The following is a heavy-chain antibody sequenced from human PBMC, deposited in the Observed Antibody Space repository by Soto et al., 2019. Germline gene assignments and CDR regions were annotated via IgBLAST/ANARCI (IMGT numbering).Heavy chain of an antibody. CDR1: GYTFTSYG. V-gene: IGHV1-18*01. D-gene: IGHD4-17*01. Sequence: ASVKVSCKASGYTFTSYGISWVRQAPGQGLEWMGWISAYNGNTNYAQKLQGRVTMTTDTSTSTAYMELRSLRSDDTAVYYCARDDDGDYASEYYYGMDVWGQGTTVTVSS. CDR2: ISAYNGNT. J-gene: IGHJ6*02. CDR3: ARDDDGDYASEYYYGMDV.